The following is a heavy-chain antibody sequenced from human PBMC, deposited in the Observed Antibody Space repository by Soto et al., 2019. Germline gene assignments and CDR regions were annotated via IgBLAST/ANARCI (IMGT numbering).Heavy chain of an antibody. Sequence: GSLRLSCGASGFTFSSCVMSWVRQAPGKGLEWVSCITDSGTGTYYADSVKGRFTISRDNSKNTLYLQMNSLRAEDTAVYYCAKDMGYCSGGSCYGDAFDIWGQGTMVTVSS. D-gene: IGHD2-15*01. CDR2: ITDSGTGT. V-gene: IGHV3-23*01. CDR1: GFTFSSCV. J-gene: IGHJ3*02. CDR3: AKDMGYCSGGSCYGDAFDI.